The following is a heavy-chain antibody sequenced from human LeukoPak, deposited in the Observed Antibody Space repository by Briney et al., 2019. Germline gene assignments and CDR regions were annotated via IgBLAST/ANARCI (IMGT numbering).Heavy chain of an antibody. D-gene: IGHD3-10*01. J-gene: IGHJ4*02. V-gene: IGHV4-34*01. Sequence: PGGSLRLSCAASGFTFSNAWMSWVRQPPGKGLEWIGEINHSGSTNYNPSLKSRVTISVDTSKNQFSLKLSSVTAADTAVYYCARRRASMVRGGPAFDYWGQGTLVTVSS. CDR3: ARRRASMVRGGPAFDY. CDR1: GFTFSNAW. CDR2: INHSGST.